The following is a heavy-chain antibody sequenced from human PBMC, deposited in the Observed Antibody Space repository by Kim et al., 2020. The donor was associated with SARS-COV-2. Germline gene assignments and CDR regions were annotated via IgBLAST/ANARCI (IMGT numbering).Heavy chain of an antibody. Sequence: KGRFTISRDNAKNSLYLQMNSLRAEDTAVYYCARDKYSGYETYYYYGMDVWGQGTTVTVSS. V-gene: IGHV3-11*06. D-gene: IGHD5-12*01. J-gene: IGHJ6*02. CDR3: ARDKYSGYETYYYYGMDV.